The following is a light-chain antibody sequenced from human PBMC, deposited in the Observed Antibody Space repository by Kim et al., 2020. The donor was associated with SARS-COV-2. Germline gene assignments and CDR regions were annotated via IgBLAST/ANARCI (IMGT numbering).Light chain of an antibody. CDR2: DVS. Sequence: QFALTQPRSVSGSPGQSVTISCTGTSSDVGGYNYVSWYQQHPGKAPKLMIYDVSKRPSGVPDRFSGSKSGNTASLTISGLQAEDEADYYCCSYAGSYTLVFGGGTQLTV. CDR1: SSDVGGYNY. V-gene: IGLV2-11*01. CDR3: CSYAGSYTLV. J-gene: IGLJ3*02.